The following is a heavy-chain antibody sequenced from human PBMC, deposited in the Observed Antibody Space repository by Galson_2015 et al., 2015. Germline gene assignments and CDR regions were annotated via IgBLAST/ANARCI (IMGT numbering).Heavy chain of an antibody. CDR1: GFTFSKYA. CDR2: IGGYGGGT. Sequence: SLRLSCATSGFTFSKYAMSWVRQAPGKGLEWVSTIGGYGGGTYYADSVKGRFTISRDSSKNTLYLQVNSLRAEDTAVYYCAKDSRYSSSSTDLDYWGQGTLVTVSS. J-gene: IGHJ4*02. D-gene: IGHD6-6*01. V-gene: IGHV3-23*01. CDR3: AKDSRYSSSSTDLDY.